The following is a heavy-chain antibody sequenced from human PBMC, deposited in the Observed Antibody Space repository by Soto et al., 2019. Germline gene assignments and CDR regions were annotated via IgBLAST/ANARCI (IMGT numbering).Heavy chain of an antibody. CDR1: GFTFSSYG. CDR2: IWYDGSNK. V-gene: IGHV3-33*01. D-gene: IGHD3-10*01. Sequence: GGSLRLSCAASGFTFSSYGMHWVRQAPGKGLEWVAVIWYDGSNKYYADSVKGRFTISRDNSKNTLYLQMNSLRAEDTAVYYCARGVPYGRSDYFDYWGQGTLVTVSS. J-gene: IGHJ4*02. CDR3: ARGVPYGRSDYFDY.